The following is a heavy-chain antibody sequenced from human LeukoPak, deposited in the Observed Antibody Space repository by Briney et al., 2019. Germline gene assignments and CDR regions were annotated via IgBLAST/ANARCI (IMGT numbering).Heavy chain of an antibody. CDR3: ARVPYSSSWYYSSYYYYGMDV. CDR2: ISYDGSNK. D-gene: IGHD6-13*01. CDR1: GFTFSSYA. V-gene: IGHV3-30*04. J-gene: IGHJ6*02. Sequence: PGRSLRLSCAASGFTFSSYAMHWVRQAPGKGLDWVAVISYDGSNKYYADSVKGRFTISRDNSKNTLYLQMNSLRAEDTAVYYCARVPYSSSWYYSSYYYYGMDVWGQGTTVTVSS.